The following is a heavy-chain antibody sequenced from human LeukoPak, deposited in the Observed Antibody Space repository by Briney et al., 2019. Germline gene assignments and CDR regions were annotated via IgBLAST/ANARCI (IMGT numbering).Heavy chain of an antibody. J-gene: IGHJ4*02. V-gene: IGHV4-34*01. Sequence: SETLSLTCTVPGGSINSYYWSWIRQPPGKGLEWIGEINHSGSTNYNPSLKSRVTISVDTSKNQFSLKLSSVTAADTAVYYCARGDYNSYALDYWGQGTLVTVSS. CDR1: GGSINSYY. D-gene: IGHD4-11*01. CDR2: INHSGST. CDR3: ARGDYNSYALDY.